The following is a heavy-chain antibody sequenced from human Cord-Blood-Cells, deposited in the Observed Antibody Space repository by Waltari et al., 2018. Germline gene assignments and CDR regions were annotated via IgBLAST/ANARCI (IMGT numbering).Heavy chain of an antibody. CDR3: ARGAAAGPTDYFDY. J-gene: IGHJ4*02. D-gene: IGHD6-13*01. Sequence: SSSSYIYYADSVKGRFTISRDNAKNSLYLQMNRLRAEDTAVYYCARGAAAGPTDYFDYWGQGTLVTVSS. CDR2: SSSSYI. V-gene: IGHV3-21*01.